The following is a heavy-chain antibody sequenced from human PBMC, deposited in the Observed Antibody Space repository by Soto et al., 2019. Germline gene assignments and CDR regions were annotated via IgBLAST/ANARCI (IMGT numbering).Heavy chain of an antibody. D-gene: IGHD3-10*01. CDR3: ARTFEGSDYFSPDFDY. J-gene: IGHJ4*02. CDR1: GFTFSGSA. CDR2: IRRRAKNYAT. Sequence: EVQLVESGGDLVQPGGSLKLSCAASGFTFSGSAMHWVRQASGKGLEWVGHIRRRAKNYATVYAASVKGTFIISRDDSKNTAYLQMNSLKPGDSAVYYCARTFEGSDYFSPDFDYWGQGTLVTVSS. V-gene: IGHV3-73*02.